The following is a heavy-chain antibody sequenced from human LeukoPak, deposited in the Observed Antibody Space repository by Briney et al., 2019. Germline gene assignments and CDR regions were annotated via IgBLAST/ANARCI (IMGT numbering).Heavy chain of an antibody. CDR2: INHSGST. CDR1: GGSFSGYY. CDR3: ARSGYDTHYYYYGMDV. D-gene: IGHD5-12*01. V-gene: IGHV4-34*01. Sequence: SETLSLTCAVYGGSFSGYYWSWIRQPPGKGLGWIGEINHSGSTNYNPSLKSRVTISVDTSKNQFSLKLSSVTAADTAVYYCARSGYDTHYYYYGMDVWGQGTTVTVSS. J-gene: IGHJ6*02.